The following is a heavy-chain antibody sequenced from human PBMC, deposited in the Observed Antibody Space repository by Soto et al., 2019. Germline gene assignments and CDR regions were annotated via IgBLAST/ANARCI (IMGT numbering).Heavy chain of an antibody. CDR2: ISTYTGNT. CDR1: GYTFTDYD. J-gene: IGHJ6*02. Sequence: ASVKVSCKASGYTFTDYDINWVRQAPGQGLEWMGWISTYTGNTNYAQKLQGRVTMTTDTSTSTAYMELRSLRSDDTAVYYCARGYYYGSGRPTPGGMDVWGQGTTVTVSS. D-gene: IGHD3-10*01. V-gene: IGHV1-18*01. CDR3: ARGYYYGSGRPTPGGMDV.